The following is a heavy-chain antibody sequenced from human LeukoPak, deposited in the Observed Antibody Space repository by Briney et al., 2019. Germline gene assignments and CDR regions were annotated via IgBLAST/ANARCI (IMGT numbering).Heavy chain of an antibody. D-gene: IGHD6-6*01. Sequence: GGSLRLSCAASGFTFSSYAMSWVRQAPGKGLELVSAISGSGGITYYAASVKGRFTISRDNSKNTLYLQMNSLRAEDTAVYYCAKVRQLVWFDPWGQGTLVTVSS. CDR1: GFTFSSYA. CDR2: ISGSGGIT. CDR3: AKVRQLVWFDP. V-gene: IGHV3-23*01. J-gene: IGHJ5*02.